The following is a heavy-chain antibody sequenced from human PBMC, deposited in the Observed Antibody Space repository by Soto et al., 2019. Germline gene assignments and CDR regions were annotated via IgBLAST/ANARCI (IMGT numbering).Heavy chain of an antibody. CDR2: INHSGST. CDR3: ARGPRLGYGDYDDY. CDR1: GGSYSGYY. J-gene: IGHJ4*02. V-gene: IGHV4-34*01. D-gene: IGHD4-17*01. Sequence: SETLSLTCAVYGGSYSGYYWSWIRQPPGKGLEWIGEINHSGSTNYNPSLKSRVTISVDTSKNQFSLKLSSVTAADTAVYYCARGPRLGYGDYDDYWGQGTLVTVSS.